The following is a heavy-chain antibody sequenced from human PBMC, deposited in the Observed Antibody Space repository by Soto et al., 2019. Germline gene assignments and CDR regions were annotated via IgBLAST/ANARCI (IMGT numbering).Heavy chain of an antibody. D-gene: IGHD3-9*01. CDR2: INHSGST. Sequence: QVQLQKWGAGLLKPSETLSLTCAVYGGSFSGYYWSWIRQPPGKGLEWIGEINHSGSTNYNPSLKSRVTISVDTSKNQFSLKLSSVTAADTAVYYCARGIVLRYFDWLPRQFDYWGQGTLVTVSS. CDR3: ARGIVLRYFDWLPRQFDY. J-gene: IGHJ4*02. V-gene: IGHV4-34*01. CDR1: GGSFSGYY.